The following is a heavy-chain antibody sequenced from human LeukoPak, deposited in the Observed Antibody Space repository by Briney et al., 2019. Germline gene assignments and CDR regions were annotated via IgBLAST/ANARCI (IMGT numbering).Heavy chain of an antibody. Sequence: PGGSLRLSCATSGFAFSNYVMAWVRQAPGKGLEWISSISRSGSSTFYADSVKGRFTISRDNSKNTLYLEGNSLRAEDTAVYYCAKEVESRFSYFDSWGQGTLVTVSS. D-gene: IGHD3-10*01. V-gene: IGHV3-23*01. CDR1: GFAFSNYV. J-gene: IGHJ4*02. CDR3: AKEVESRFSYFDS. CDR2: ISRSGSST.